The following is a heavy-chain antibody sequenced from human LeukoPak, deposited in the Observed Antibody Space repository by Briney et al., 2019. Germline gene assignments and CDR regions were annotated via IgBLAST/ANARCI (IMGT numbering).Heavy chain of an antibody. V-gene: IGHV3-9*03. D-gene: IGHD3-3*01. CDR2: ISWNSGSI. CDR3: AKDFTYDFWSGSFDY. CDR1: GFTFDDYA. J-gene: IGHJ4*02. Sequence: GGSLRLSCAASGFTFDDYAMHWVRQAPGKGLVWVSGISWNSGSIGYADSVKGRFTISRDNAKNSLYLQMNSLRAEDMALYYCAKDFTYDFWSGSFDYWGQGTLVTVSS.